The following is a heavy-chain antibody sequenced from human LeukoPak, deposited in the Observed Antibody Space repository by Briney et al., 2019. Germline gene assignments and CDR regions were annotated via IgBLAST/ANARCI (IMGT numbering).Heavy chain of an antibody. Sequence: SQTLSLTCTVSGGSISSGGYYWSWIRQHPGKGLEWIGYIYYSGSTNYNPSLKSRVTISVDTSKNQFSLKLSSVTAADTAVYYCARWEYQLLAFDYWGQGTLVTVSS. V-gene: IGHV4-31*03. CDR2: IYYSGST. CDR3: ARWEYQLLAFDY. CDR1: GGSISSGGYY. D-gene: IGHD2-2*01. J-gene: IGHJ4*02.